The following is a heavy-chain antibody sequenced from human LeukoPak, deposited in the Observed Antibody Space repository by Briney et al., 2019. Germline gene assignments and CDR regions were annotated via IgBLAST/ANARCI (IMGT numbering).Heavy chain of an antibody. D-gene: IGHD1-1*01. V-gene: IGHV3-53*01. CDR2: ISNNDVT. CDR3: ASSVTTVGAYDY. Sequence: GESLRLSCAASGITASNFYMMWVRHAPAQGQEWVSYISNNDVTKYADSVRGRLTISRDNSKNILYLQMNSLRVEDTAMYWCASSVTTVGAYDYWGQGAPVTVSS. CDR1: GITASNFY. J-gene: IGHJ4*02.